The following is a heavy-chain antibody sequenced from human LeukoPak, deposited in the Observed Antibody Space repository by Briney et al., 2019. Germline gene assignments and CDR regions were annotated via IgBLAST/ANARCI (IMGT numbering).Heavy chain of an antibody. Sequence: GGSLRLSCAASGFTFSNYWMHWVRQVPEKGLVWVSRVNPDGSSLTYANSVKGRFTSSRDSARNTLYLQMNRLRVEDTAVYYCARGGSYCDYWGQGILVTVSS. CDR1: GFTFSNYW. CDR3: ARGGSYCDY. D-gene: IGHD3-10*01. J-gene: IGHJ4*02. V-gene: IGHV3-74*01. CDR2: VNPDGSSL.